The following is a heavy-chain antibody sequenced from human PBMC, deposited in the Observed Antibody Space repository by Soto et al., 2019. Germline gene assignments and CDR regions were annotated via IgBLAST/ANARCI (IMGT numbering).Heavy chain of an antibody. CDR3: ARGSLGLYYYDSSGSGGEYFQH. D-gene: IGHD3-22*01. J-gene: IGHJ1*01. Sequence: GASVKVSCKASGYTFTSYGISWVRQAPGQGLEWMGWISAYNGNTNYAQKLQGRVTMTTDTSTSTAYMELRSLRSDDTAVYYCARGSLGLYYYDSSGSGGEYFQHWGQGTLVSVSS. CDR1: GYTFTSYG. V-gene: IGHV1-18*01. CDR2: ISAYNGNT.